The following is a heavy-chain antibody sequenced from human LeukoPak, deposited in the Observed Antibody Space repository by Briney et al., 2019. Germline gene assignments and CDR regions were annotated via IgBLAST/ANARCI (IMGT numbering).Heavy chain of an antibody. V-gene: IGHV1-2*02. CDR3: ASVGGQHLMIWEFDY. CDR1: GYTFTGYY. CDR2: ITTNSGGT. D-gene: IGHD6-13*01. Sequence: ASVKVSCKASGYTFTGYYMPWVRQAPGQGLEWMGWITTNSGGTNNEQKFQGRGTMTRDTSINTAYMEMSRMRSEDTAVYYCASVGGQHLMIWEFDYWGQGALVTVSS. J-gene: IGHJ4*02.